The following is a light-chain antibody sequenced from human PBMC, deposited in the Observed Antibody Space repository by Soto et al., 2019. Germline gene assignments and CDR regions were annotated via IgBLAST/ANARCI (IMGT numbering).Light chain of an antibody. CDR1: QSITSY. J-gene: IGKJ3*01. CDR2: DAS. CDR3: QQSYRTPFT. Sequence: DIQMTQSPSSLSASEGDRVTITCRASQSITSYLNWYQQKPGKAPKLLIYDASSLQSEVPSRFSGSGSETDFTLTITNLQPDDFASYYCQQSYRTPFTFGPGTKVDVK. V-gene: IGKV1-39*01.